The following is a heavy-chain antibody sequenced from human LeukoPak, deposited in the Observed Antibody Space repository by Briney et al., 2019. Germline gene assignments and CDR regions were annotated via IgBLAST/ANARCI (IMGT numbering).Heavy chain of an antibody. Sequence: PSETLSLTCTVSGCSISSYYWSWIRQPPGKGLEWIGYIYYSGSTNYNPSLKSRVTISVDTSKNQFSLKLSSVTAADTAVYYCARGTWYSSSWYMDDAFDIWGQGTMVTVSS. CDR3: ARGTWYSSSWYMDDAFDI. CDR2: IYYSGST. CDR1: GCSISSYY. D-gene: IGHD6-13*01. J-gene: IGHJ3*02. V-gene: IGHV4-59*01.